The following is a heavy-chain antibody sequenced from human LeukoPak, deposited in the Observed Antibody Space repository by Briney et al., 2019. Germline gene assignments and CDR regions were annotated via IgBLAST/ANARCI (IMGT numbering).Heavy chain of an antibody. CDR1: GGSISSSSYY. J-gene: IGHJ6*02. Sequence: PSETLSLTCTVSGGSISSSSYYWGWIRQPPGKGLEWIGSVDYSGSTYYNPSLKSRVTISVATCKSQFSLKLSSVTAADTAVYYCARGRLAVAAAGSPIYYYGMDVWGQGTTVTVSS. CDR2: VDYSGST. D-gene: IGHD6-13*01. V-gene: IGHV4-39*07. CDR3: ARGRLAVAAAGSPIYYYGMDV.